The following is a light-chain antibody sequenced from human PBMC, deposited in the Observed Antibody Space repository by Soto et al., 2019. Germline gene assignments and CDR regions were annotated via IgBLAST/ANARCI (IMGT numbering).Light chain of an antibody. J-gene: IGLJ2*01. CDR3: ATWDGSLNGVV. Sequence: QSVLTQPPSVSGAPGQRVTISCTGSSSNIGAGYDVHWYQQVPGTAPKLLIYGNSNRPSGVPDRFSGSKSGTSASLAISGLQSEDETHYYCATWDGSLNGVVFGGGTKLTVL. CDR1: SSNIGAGYD. V-gene: IGLV1-40*01. CDR2: GNS.